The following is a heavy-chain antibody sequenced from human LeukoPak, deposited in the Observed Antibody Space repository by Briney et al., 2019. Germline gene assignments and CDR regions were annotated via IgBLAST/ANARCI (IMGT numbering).Heavy chain of an antibody. CDR2: ISFSGSTI. Sequence: GGSLRLSCAASGFTVSDYYMTWIRQAPGKGLDWVSYISFSGSTIYYADSVKGRFAISRDNAKNSLYLQMNSLRAEDTAVYYCARAGYDSSGYYYGGDYWGQGTLVTVSS. V-gene: IGHV3-11*04. CDR1: GFTVSDYY. D-gene: IGHD3-22*01. CDR3: ARAGYDSSGYYYGGDY. J-gene: IGHJ4*02.